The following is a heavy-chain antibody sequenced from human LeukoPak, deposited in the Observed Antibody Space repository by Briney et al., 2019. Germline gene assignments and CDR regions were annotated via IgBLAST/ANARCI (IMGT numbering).Heavy chain of an antibody. CDR1: GGSISSSSYY. D-gene: IGHD6-25*01. Sequence: PSETLSLTCTVSGGSISSSSYYWGWIRQPPGKGLEWIGSIYYSGSTYYNPSLKSRVTISVDTSKNQFSLKLSSVTAADTAVYYCASLYSSGYFDYWGQGTLVTVSS. CDR3: ASLYSSGYFDY. V-gene: IGHV4-39*01. CDR2: IYYSGST. J-gene: IGHJ4*02.